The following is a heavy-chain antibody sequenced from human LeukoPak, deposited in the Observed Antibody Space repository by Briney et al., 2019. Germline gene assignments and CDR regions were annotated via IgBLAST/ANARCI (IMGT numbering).Heavy chain of an antibody. CDR2: IYHSGST. CDR1: GGSISSGGYY. D-gene: IGHD4/OR15-4a*01. CDR3: ARAPPGLRAFDI. Sequence: SQTLSLTCTVSGGSISSGGYYWSWIRQPPGKGLEWIGYIYHSGSTYYNPSLKSRVTISVDRSKNQFSLKLSSVTAADTAVYYCARAPPGLRAFDIWGQGTMVTVSS. V-gene: IGHV4-30-2*01. J-gene: IGHJ3*02.